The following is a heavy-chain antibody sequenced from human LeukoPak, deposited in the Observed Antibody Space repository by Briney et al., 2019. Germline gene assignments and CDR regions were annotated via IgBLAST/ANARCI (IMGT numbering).Heavy chain of an antibody. CDR3: ARDSFGVAGTFDY. D-gene: IGHD3-3*01. CDR1: GFTFSSYS. CDR2: ISSSSSYI. J-gene: IGHJ4*02. V-gene: IGHV3-21*01. Sequence: PGGSLRLSCAASGFTFSSYSMNWVRQAPGKGLEWVSSISSSSSYIYYADSVKGRFTISRDNAKNSLYLQMNSLRAEDTAVYYSARDSFGVAGTFDYWGQGTLVTVSS.